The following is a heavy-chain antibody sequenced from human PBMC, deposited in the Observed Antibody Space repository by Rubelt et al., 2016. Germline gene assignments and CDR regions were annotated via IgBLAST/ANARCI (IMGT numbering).Heavy chain of an antibody. J-gene: IGHJ4*02. CDR3: ARVSDYGGNGGVDY. CDR2: IYYSGST. D-gene: IGHD4-23*01. V-gene: IGHV4-59*01. Sequence: QVQLQQWGAGLLKPSETLSLTCAVSGGSISSYYWSWIRQPPGKGLEWIGYIYYSGSTNYNPSLKSRVTISVDTSKNQFSLKLSSVTAADTAVYYCARVSDYGGNGGVDYWGQGTLVTVSS. CDR1: GGSISSYY.